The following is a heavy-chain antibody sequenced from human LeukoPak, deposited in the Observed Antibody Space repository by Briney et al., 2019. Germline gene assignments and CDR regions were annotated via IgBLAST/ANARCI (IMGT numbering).Heavy chain of an antibody. V-gene: IGHV4-34*01. D-gene: IGHD3-16*01. CDR2: INHSGST. CDR1: GGSFRGYY. CDR3: ARGATGGIYFDY. Sequence: SETLSLTXAVSGGSFRGYYWSWIRRPPGKGLEWIGEINHSGSTNYNPSLKSRVTISVDTSKNQFSLKLSSVTAADTAVYYCARGATGGIYFDYWGQGTLVTVSS. J-gene: IGHJ4*02.